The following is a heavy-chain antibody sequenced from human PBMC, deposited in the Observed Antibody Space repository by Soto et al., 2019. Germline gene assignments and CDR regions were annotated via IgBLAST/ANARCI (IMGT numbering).Heavy chain of an antibody. D-gene: IGHD3-3*01. CDR2: IIPIFGAS. Sequence: ASVKVSCKASGCTFSTDAISWVRQVPGQGLEWMGGIIPIFGASKYAQKFQGRVTITADESTSTAYMELNSLRSEETAVYYCAWKPNISGYYHYGMEFLGQGTTVNVSS. CDR1: GCTFSTDA. CDR3: AWKPNISGYYHYGMEF. V-gene: IGHV1-69*13. J-gene: IGHJ6*01.